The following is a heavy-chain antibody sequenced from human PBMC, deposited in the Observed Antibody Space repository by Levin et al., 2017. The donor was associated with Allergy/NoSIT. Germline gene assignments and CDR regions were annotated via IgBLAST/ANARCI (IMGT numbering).Heavy chain of an antibody. J-gene: IGHJ4*02. CDR3: AKVSIAGGAPAAIRYYFDY. CDR2: ISGSGGST. D-gene: IGHD2-2*02. V-gene: IGHV3-23*01. Sequence: GGSLRLSCAASGFTFSSYAMSWVRQAPGKGLEWVSAISGSGGSTYYADSVKGRFTISRDNSKNTLYLQMNSLRAEDTAVYYCAKVSIAGGAPAAIRYYFDYWGQGTLVTVSS. CDR1: GFTFSSYA.